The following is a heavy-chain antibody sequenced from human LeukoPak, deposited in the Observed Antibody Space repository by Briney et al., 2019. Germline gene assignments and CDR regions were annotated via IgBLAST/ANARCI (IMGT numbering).Heavy chain of an antibody. CDR2: IYYSGST. Sequence: SETLSLTCTVSGGSISSSSYYWGWIRQPPGKGLGWIGSIYYSGSTYYNPSLKSRVTISVDTSKNQFSLKLSSVTAADTAVYYCARLKGSGSPRRWFDPWGQGTLVTVSS. CDR1: GGSISSSSYY. D-gene: IGHD3-10*01. CDR3: ARLKGSGSPRRWFDP. V-gene: IGHV4-39*01. J-gene: IGHJ5*02.